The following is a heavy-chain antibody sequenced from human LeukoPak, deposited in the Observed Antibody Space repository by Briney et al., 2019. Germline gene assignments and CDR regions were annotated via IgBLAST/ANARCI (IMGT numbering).Heavy chain of an antibody. CDR3: AKTPGYSSGWRYYYYYGMDV. Sequence: ASVKVSCKATGYPFTRFHKHWVRQAPGQGLEWMGIINPSGGTTTYAQRFQGRVTMTSDTSTNTVDMELSGLRSEDTAVYYCAKTPGYSSGWRYYYYYGMDVWGQGTTVTVSS. CDR2: INPSGGTT. J-gene: IGHJ6*02. CDR1: GYPFTRFH. D-gene: IGHD6-19*01. V-gene: IGHV1-46*01.